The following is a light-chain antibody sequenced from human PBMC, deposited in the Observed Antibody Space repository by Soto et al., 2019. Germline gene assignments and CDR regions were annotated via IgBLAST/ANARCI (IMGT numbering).Light chain of an antibody. CDR2: GGS. V-gene: IGKV3-15*01. CDR1: QNLGSS. CDR3: QQYNYWPPYT. J-gene: IGKJ2*01. Sequence: EVVMTQPPATLSASPGERVTLSCRASQNLGSSLAWYQQRPGQAPRLLLYGGSTRATGIPARFSGSGSGTEFTVTISSLQSEDFAVYYCQQYNYWPPYTFGQGTNLEFK.